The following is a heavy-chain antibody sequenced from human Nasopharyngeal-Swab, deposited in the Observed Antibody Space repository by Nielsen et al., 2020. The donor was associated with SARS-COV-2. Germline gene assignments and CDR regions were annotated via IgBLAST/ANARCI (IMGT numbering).Heavy chain of an antibody. V-gene: IGHV3-9*01. J-gene: IGHJ3*02. Sequence: SLKISCAASGFTFDDSAMHWVRQAPGKGLEWVSGISWNSGSIGYADSVKGRFTISRDNAKNSLYLQMNSLRAEDTALYYCAKMGPDIVVVGAGAFDIWGQGTMVTVSS. CDR3: AKMGPDIVVVGAGAFDI. D-gene: IGHD2-15*01. CDR1: GFTFDDSA. CDR2: ISWNSGSI.